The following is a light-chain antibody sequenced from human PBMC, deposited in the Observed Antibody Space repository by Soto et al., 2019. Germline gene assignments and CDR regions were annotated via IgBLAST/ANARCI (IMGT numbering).Light chain of an antibody. V-gene: IGKV3-15*01. J-gene: IGKJ5*01. CDR2: GAS. CDR3: QQYGSSPLIT. Sequence: EIVMTQSPATLSVSPGERATLSCRASQSVSINLAWYQQKPGQAPRLLFYGASTRATGIPARFSGGGSGTEFTLTISRLEPEDFAVYYCQQYGSSPLITFGQGTRLEIK. CDR1: QSVSIN.